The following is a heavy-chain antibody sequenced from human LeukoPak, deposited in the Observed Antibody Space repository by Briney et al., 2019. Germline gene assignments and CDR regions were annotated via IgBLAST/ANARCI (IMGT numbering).Heavy chain of an antibody. J-gene: IGHJ6*02. CDR1: GFTFATSA. Sequence: SVKVSCKASGFTFATSAVQWVRQARGQRLEWIGWTVVGSGHTNYAQKFQERVTITRDMSTRTVYMELSSLRSEDTAVYYCAATLTVTTGTTYYGMDVWGQGTTVTVSS. D-gene: IGHD4-17*01. CDR2: TVVGSGHT. V-gene: IGHV1-58*01. CDR3: AATLTVTTGTTYYGMDV.